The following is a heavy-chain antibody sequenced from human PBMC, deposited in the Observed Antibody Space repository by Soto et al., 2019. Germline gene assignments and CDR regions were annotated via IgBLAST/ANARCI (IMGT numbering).Heavy chain of an antibody. V-gene: IGHV4-4*02. CDR2: VYHSGST. J-gene: IGHJ6*02. CDR1: GGSISSSNW. D-gene: IGHD6-13*01. Sequence: QVQLQESGPGLVKPSGTLSLTCAVSGGSISSSNWWSWVRQPPGKGLEWIGEVYHSGSTNYNPSLKRRGTISVDKSKNQFSLKLSSVTAADTAVYDCARVSSSLYYYGMDVWGQGTTVTVSS. CDR3: ARVSSSLYYYGMDV.